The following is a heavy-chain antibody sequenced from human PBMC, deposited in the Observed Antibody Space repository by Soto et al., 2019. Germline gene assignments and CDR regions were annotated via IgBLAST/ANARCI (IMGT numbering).Heavy chain of an antibody. CDR3: AARGGSGRNDY. V-gene: IGHV1-58*02. CDR2: IVVGSGST. CDR1: GFIFTSSA. D-gene: IGHD3-10*01. J-gene: IGHJ4*02. Sequence: QMQLVQSGPEVKKPGTSVKVSCKASGFIFTSSAIQWVRQARGQRLEWIGWIVVGSGSTNYAQKFQERGTITRDMSPRTTYMELRSLRTDDKAVYYCAARGGSGRNDYGGQGTLVPVSS.